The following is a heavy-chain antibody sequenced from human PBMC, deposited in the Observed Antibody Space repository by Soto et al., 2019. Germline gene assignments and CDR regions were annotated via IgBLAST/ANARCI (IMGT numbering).Heavy chain of an antibody. CDR2: IGYDGSNK. J-gene: IGHJ4*02. V-gene: IGHV3-33*01. Sequence: QVQLVESGGGVVQPGRSLRLSCAASGFTFSSYGMHWVRQAPGKGLEWVAVIGYDGSNKYYADSVKGRFTISRDNSKNTLYLQMNSLGAEDAAVYYCARDRDLGYSYGYQPYYFDYWGQGTLVTVS. CDR1: GFTFSSYG. D-gene: IGHD5-18*01. CDR3: ARDRDLGYSYGYQPYYFDY.